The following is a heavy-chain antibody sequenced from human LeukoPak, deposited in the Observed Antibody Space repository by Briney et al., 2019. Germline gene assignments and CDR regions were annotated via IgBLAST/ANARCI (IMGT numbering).Heavy chain of an antibody. CDR3: ARSPGFLEWLPTTNWFDP. CDR2: INPNSGGT. CDR1: GYTSTGYY. D-gene: IGHD3-3*01. V-gene: IGHV1-2*02. J-gene: IGHJ5*02. Sequence: ASVKVSCKASGYTSTGYYMHWVRQAPGQGLEWMGWINPNSGGTNYAQKFQGRVTMTRDTSISTAYMELSRLRSDDTAVYYCARSPGFLEWLPTTNWFDPWGQGTLVTVSS.